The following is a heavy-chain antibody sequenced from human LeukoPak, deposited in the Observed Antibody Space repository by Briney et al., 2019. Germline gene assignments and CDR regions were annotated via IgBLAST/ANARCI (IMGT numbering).Heavy chain of an antibody. V-gene: IGHV4-59*01. J-gene: IGHJ6*03. CDR3: ARASRGDYYYYYMDV. CDR1: GVSISSYY. Sequence: PSETLSLTCTVSGVSISSYYWSWIRQPPGKGLEWIGYIYYSGSTNYNPYLKSRVTISVDTSKNQFSLKLSSVTAADTAVYYCARASRGDYYYYYMDVWGKGTTVTVSS. CDR2: IYYSGST.